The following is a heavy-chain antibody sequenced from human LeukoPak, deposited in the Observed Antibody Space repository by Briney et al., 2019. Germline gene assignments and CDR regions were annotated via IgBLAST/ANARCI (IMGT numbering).Heavy chain of an antibody. CDR1: GGTFSSHA. V-gene: IGHV1-69*01. CDR2: IIPIFGTA. Sequence: GSSVKVSCKASGGTFSSHAISWVRQAPGQGLEWMGGIIPIFGTANYAQKFQGRVTITADESTSTAYMELSSLRSEDTAVYYCAREGDGYRQDAFDIWGQGTMVTVSS. CDR3: AREGDGYRQDAFDI. D-gene: IGHD5-24*01. J-gene: IGHJ3*02.